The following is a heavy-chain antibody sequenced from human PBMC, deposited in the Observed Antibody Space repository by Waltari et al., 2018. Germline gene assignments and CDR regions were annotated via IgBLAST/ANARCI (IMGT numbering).Heavy chain of an antibody. CDR1: GGSISSGGYY. V-gene: IGHV4-31*03. J-gene: IGHJ4*02. CDR2: IYYSGRT. Sequence: QVQLQESGPGLVKPSQTLSLTCTVSGGSISSGGYYWSWIRQHPGKGLEWMGHIYYSGRTYYNPSLKSRIAISVDTSKNLFSLKLSSVTAADTAVYYCARDNGDSSVDYWGQGTQVTVSS. D-gene: IGHD3-22*01. CDR3: ARDNGDSSVDY.